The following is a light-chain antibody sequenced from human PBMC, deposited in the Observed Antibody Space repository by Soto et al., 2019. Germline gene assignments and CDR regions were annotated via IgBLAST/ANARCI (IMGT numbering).Light chain of an antibody. J-gene: IGKJ1*01. V-gene: IGKV3-15*01. CDR2: GAS. CDR3: QQYNIWPRA. CDR1: QSVSSN. Sequence: EIVMTQSPATLSVSPWERATLSCRASQSVSSNLAWYQQKPGQAPRVLIYGASTRAPGIPARFSGSGSGTEFTLTISSLQSEDFAVYYCQQYNIWPRAFGQGTRWIS.